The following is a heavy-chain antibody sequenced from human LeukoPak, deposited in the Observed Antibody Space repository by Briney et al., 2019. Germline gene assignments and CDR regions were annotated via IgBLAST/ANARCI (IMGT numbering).Heavy chain of an antibody. CDR3: GRGHSYGLLDY. J-gene: IGHJ4*02. V-gene: IGHV1-46*01. CDR1: GYTFTSYY. CDR2: INPSGGST. Sequence: ASVKASCKASGYTFTSYYMHWVRQAPGQGLEWMGIINPSGGSTSYAKKFQGRVTMTRDMSTSTVYMELSSVRSEDTAVYYCGRGHSYGLLDYWGQGTLVTVSS. D-gene: IGHD5-18*01.